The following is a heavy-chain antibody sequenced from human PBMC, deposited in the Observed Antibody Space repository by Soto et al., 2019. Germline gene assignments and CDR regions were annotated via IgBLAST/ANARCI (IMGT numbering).Heavy chain of an antibody. D-gene: IGHD3-22*01. CDR2: IYPGDSDT. Sequence: GESLKISCKGSGYSFTSYWIGWVRQMPGKGLEWMGIIYPGDSDTRYSPSFQGQVTISADKSISTAYLQWSSLKASDTAMYYCACPPGDTRGYFDAFVIWCQGTLVTV. V-gene: IGHV5-51*01. CDR3: ACPPGDTRGYFDAFVI. CDR1: GYSFTSYW. J-gene: IGHJ3*02.